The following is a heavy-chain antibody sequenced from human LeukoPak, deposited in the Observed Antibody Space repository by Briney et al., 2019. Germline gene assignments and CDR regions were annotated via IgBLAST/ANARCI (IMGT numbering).Heavy chain of an antibody. CDR1: GYTFTGYY. Sequence: ASVKVSCKASGYTFTGYYIHWVRQAPGQGLEWMGRINPNSGGTNYAQKFQGRVTMTRDTSISTAYMELSRLRSDDTAVYYCARISDYTEAHAFDIWGQGTMVTVSS. J-gene: IGHJ3*02. V-gene: IGHV1-2*06. CDR3: ARISDYTEAHAFDI. D-gene: IGHD2-2*02. CDR2: INPNSGGT.